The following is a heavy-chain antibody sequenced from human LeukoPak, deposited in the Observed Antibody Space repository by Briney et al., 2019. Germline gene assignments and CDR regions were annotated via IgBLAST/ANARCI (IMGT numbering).Heavy chain of an antibody. Sequence: PGGSLRLSCAASGFTFSSYSMNWVRQAPGKGLEWVSSICSSSSYIYYADSVKGRFTISRDNAKNSLYLQMNSLRAEDTAVYYCARSPRWYYYGSGSYLDYWGQGTLVTVSS. CDR1: GFTFSSYS. CDR2: ICSSSSYI. D-gene: IGHD3-10*01. V-gene: IGHV3-21*01. CDR3: ARSPRWYYYGSGSYLDY. J-gene: IGHJ4*02.